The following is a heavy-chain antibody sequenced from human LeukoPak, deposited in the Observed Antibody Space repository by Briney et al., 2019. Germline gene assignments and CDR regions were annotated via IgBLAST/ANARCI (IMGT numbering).Heavy chain of an antibody. J-gene: IGHJ2*01. V-gene: IGHV1-69*13. CDR1: GGTFSSYA. D-gene: IGHD6-19*01. CDR2: IIPIFGTA. Sequence: SVKVSCKASGGTFSSYAISWVRQAPGQGLEWMGGIIPIFGTANYAQKFQGRVTITADESTSTTYMELSSLRSEDTAVYYCARGSPHWGPVAPREEYFDLWGRGTLVTVSS. CDR3: ARGSPHWGPVAPREEYFDL.